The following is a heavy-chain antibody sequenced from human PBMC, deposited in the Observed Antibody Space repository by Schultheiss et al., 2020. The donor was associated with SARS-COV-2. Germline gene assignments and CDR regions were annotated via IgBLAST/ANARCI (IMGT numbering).Heavy chain of an antibody. CDR3: ARVGTIFGVVPHYYYYYGMDV. CDR2: ISSSGSTI. V-gene: IGHV3-48*03. CDR1: GFTFSSYE. D-gene: IGHD3-3*01. J-gene: IGHJ6*02. Sequence: GESLKISCAASGFTFSSYEMNWVRQAPGKGLEWVSYISSSGSTIYYADSVKGRFTISRDNAKNSLYLQMNSLRAEDTAVYYCARVGTIFGVVPHYYYYYGMDVWGQGTTVTVSS.